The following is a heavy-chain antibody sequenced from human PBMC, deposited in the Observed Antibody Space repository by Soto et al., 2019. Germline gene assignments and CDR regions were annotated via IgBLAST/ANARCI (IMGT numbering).Heavy chain of an antibody. V-gene: IGHV1-8*01. J-gene: IGHJ5*02. D-gene: IGHD6-13*01. CDR1: GYTFTSYD. Sequence: QVQLVQYGAEVKKPGASVKVSCKASGYTFTSYDINWVRQATGQGLEWMGWMNPNSGNTGYAQKFQGRVTMTRNTSRSTAYMELSSLGSEDTAVYYCARQSSWYVFRWFDPWGQGTLVTVSS. CDR2: MNPNSGNT. CDR3: ARQSSWYVFRWFDP.